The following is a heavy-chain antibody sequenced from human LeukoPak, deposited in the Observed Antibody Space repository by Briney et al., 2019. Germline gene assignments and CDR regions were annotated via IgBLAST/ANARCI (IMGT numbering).Heavy chain of an antibody. CDR3: ARGYCSSTSCYLLHYYYYGMDV. Sequence: ASVKVSCKASGYTFTGYYMHWVRQAPGQGLEWMGWINPNSGGTNYAQKFQGRVTMTRDTSISTAYMELSRLRSDDTAVYYCARGYCSSTSCYLLHYYYYGMDVWGQGTTVTVSS. D-gene: IGHD2-2*01. CDR1: GYTFTGYY. CDR2: INPNSGGT. J-gene: IGHJ6*02. V-gene: IGHV1-2*02.